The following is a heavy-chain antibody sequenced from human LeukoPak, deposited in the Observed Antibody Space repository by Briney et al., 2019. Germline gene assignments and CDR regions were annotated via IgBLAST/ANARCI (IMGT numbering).Heavy chain of an antibody. Sequence: PSETLSLTCTVSGGSISSYYWSWIRQPAGKGLEWIGRIYTSGSTNYNPSLKSRVTMSVDTSKSQFSLKLISVTAADTAVYYCARSSYAQWLVGIDYWGQGTLVTVSS. CDR1: GGSISSYY. V-gene: IGHV4-4*07. CDR2: IYTSGST. J-gene: IGHJ4*02. CDR3: ARSSYAQWLVGIDY. D-gene: IGHD6-19*01.